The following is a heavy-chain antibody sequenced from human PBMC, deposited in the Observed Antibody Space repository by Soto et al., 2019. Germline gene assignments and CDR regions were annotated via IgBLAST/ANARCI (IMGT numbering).Heavy chain of an antibody. CDR2: IKSKTDGGTT. J-gene: IGHJ4*02. CDR3: TTEPNQEPYYDSSGYYRTLFDY. Sequence: GGSLRLSCAASGFTFSNAWMNWVRQAPGKGLEWVGRIKSKTDGGTTDYAAPVKGRFTISRDDSKNTLYLQMNSLKTEDTAVYYCTTEPNQEPYYDSSGYYRTLFDYWGQGTLVTVSS. CDR1: GFTFSNAW. D-gene: IGHD3-22*01. V-gene: IGHV3-15*07.